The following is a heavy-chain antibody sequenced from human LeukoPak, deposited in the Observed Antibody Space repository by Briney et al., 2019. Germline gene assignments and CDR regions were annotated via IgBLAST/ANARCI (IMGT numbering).Heavy chain of an antibody. CDR3: ARIPEY. Sequence: GGSLRLSCAASGFDFSTYAMHWVRLTPGKGLEFVSAISKSGDDTSYGNDVKGRFTISRDNIKNTVDLEMGSLRVDDTGIHYCARIPEYWGQGTVVTVSS. CDR2: ISKSGDDT. V-gene: IGHV3-64*01. J-gene: IGHJ1*01. CDR1: GFDFSTYA. D-gene: IGHD2-2*01.